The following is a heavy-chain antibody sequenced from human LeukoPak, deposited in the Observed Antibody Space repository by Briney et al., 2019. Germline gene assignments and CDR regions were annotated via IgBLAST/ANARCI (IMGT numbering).Heavy chain of an antibody. CDR2: ISGYNGET. J-gene: IGHJ4*02. Sequence: ASVKVSCKASGYTFSHFGISWVRQAPGQGLEWMGWISGYNGETNYAQKLQDRVTMTTDTSTSTAYMELRSLRSDDTAVYYCARSPHEGGIVPAAKDCWGQGTLVTVSS. CDR1: GYTFSHFG. V-gene: IGHV1-18*01. CDR3: ARSPHEGGIVPAAKDC. D-gene: IGHD2-2*01.